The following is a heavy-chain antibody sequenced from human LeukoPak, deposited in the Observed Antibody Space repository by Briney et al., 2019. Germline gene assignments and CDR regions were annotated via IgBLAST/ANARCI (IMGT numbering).Heavy chain of an antibody. CDR3: ARDDYSNYGMDV. Sequence: GGSLRLSCAASGFTFSSYAMHWVRQAPGKGLEWVANIKQDGSEKYYVDSVKGRFTISRDNAKNSLYLQMNSLRAEDTAVYYCARDDYSNYGMDVWGQGTTVTVSS. D-gene: IGHD6-13*01. CDR2: IKQDGSEK. J-gene: IGHJ6*02. CDR1: GFTFSSYA. V-gene: IGHV3-7*01.